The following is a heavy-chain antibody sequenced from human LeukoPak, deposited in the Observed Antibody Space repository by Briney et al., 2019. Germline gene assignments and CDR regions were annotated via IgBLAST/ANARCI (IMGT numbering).Heavy chain of an antibody. V-gene: IGHV3-23*01. CDR1: GFTFSSYG. CDR2: ISGSGGST. Sequence: QPGGTLRLSCAASGFTFSSYGMSWVRQAPGKGLEWVSGISGSGGSTYYADSVKGRFTISRDNSKNTLYLQMNSLRAEDTAVYYCAKSPLDSVGANDFDYWGQGTLVTVSS. J-gene: IGHJ4*02. CDR3: AKSPLDSVGANDFDY. D-gene: IGHD1-26*01.